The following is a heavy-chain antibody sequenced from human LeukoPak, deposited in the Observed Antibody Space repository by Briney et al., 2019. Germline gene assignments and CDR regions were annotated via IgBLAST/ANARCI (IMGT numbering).Heavy chain of an antibody. CDR1: GYTFTSYG. CDR2: ISAYNGNT. Sequence: GASVKVSCKASGYTFTSYGISWVRQAPGQGLEWMGWISAYNGNTNYAQELQGRVTMTTDTSTSTAYMELRSLRSDDTAVYYCARDRIQEWSDAFDIWGQGTMVTVSS. V-gene: IGHV1-18*01. J-gene: IGHJ3*02. D-gene: IGHD3-3*01. CDR3: ARDRIQEWSDAFDI.